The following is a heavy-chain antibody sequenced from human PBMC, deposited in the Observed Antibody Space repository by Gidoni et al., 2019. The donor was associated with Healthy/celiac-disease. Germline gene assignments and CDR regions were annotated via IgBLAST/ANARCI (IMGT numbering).Heavy chain of an antibody. J-gene: IGHJ4*02. CDR1: GFPFSSSA. Sequence: EVQLLESGGGLVQPGGSLRLSCAASGFPFSSSAMSWVRQAPWKGLEWVSAISGSGGSTYYADSVKGRFTISRDNSKNTLYRQMNSLRAEDTAVYYCAKQFSPAATLYYFDYWGQGTLVTVSS. CDR3: AKQFSPAATLYYFDY. V-gene: IGHV3-23*01. D-gene: IGHD2-2*01. CDR2: ISGSGGST.